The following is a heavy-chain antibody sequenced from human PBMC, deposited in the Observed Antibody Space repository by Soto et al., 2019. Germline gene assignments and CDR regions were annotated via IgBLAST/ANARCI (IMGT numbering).Heavy chain of an antibody. V-gene: IGHV3-23*01. CDR3: AKEDNYYDSSGYYLEYFHP. D-gene: IGHD3-22*01. J-gene: IGHJ1*01. CDR2: ISGSGVTT. CDR1: GFTFSSYA. Sequence: GGSLSLSCAASGFTFSSYAMTWVRQAPGKGLEWVSIISGSGVTTYSAASVKGRFTISRDNSKNPLFLQMNSLRADDTAVYYCAKEDNYYDSSGYYLEYFHPWGQGTLVTVSS.